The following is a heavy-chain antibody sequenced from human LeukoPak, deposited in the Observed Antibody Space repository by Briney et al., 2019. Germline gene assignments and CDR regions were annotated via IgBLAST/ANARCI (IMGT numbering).Heavy chain of an antibody. V-gene: IGHV1-18*01. CDR2: ISAYNGST. Sequence: ASVRVSCKASGYTFTSYGISWVRQAPGQGLEWMGWISAYNGSTNYAQKLQGRVTMTTDTSTSTAYMELRSLRSDDTAVYYCARADYGGNSTVWGQGTLVTVSS. D-gene: IGHD4-23*01. CDR1: GYTFTSYG. J-gene: IGHJ4*02. CDR3: ARADYGGNSTV.